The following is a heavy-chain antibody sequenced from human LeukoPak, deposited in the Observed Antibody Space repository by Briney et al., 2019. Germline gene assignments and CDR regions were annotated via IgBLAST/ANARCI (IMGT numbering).Heavy chain of an antibody. CDR2: ISHTSTTI. CDR1: GFTFSIYE. V-gene: IGHV3-48*03. CDR3: AKTSMCDY. Sequence: PGGSLRLSCAASGFTFSIYEMNWVRQAPGKGLEWVSYISHTSTTIHYADSVKGRFTISRDNAKNSLYLQMNSLRAEDTAIYYCAKTSMCDYWGQGTLVSVSS. J-gene: IGHJ4*02.